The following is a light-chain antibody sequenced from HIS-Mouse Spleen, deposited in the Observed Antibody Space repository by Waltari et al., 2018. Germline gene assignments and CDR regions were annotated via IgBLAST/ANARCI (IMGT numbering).Light chain of an antibody. Sequence: EIVMTQSPATLSVSPGERATLSCRASQSVSSNLAWYHQKPGQAPRLLIYGASTRATGIPARFSGSVSGTEFTLTISSMQSEDFAVYYCQQYNNWPPYTFGQGTKLEIK. CDR1: QSVSSN. CDR3: QQYNNWPPYT. V-gene: IGKV3-15*01. CDR2: GAS. J-gene: IGKJ2*01.